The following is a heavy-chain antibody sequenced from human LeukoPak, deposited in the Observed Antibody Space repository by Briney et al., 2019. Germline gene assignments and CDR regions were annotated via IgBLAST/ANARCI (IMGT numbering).Heavy chain of an antibody. CDR3: ARDWAYVDIVATITFDYYYGMDV. Sequence: QPGVSLRLSCAASGFTFNDYYMSWIRQAPGKGLEWVANIKQDGSEKYYVDSVKGRFTISRDNAKNSLYLQMNSLRAEDTAVYYCARDWAYVDIVATITFDYYYGMDVWGQGTTVTVSS. J-gene: IGHJ6*02. D-gene: IGHD5-12*01. CDR2: IKQDGSEK. CDR1: GFTFNDYY. V-gene: IGHV3-7*01.